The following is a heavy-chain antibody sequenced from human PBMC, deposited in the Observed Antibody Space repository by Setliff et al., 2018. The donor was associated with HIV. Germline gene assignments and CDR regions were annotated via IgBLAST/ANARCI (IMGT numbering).Heavy chain of an antibody. V-gene: IGHV4-61*02. J-gene: IGHJ5*02. CDR2: IHSSGGF. D-gene: IGHD1-1*01. Sequence: SETLSLTCTVSGDSINSGDYYWSWLRQPAGERLGYIGRIHSSGGFNYNPSLQSRLTLSIDISKNHFSLKLRSVTAADTAVYYCARVGTNWPSWFDPWGQGTQVTVSS. CDR3: ARVGTNWPSWFDP. CDR1: GDSINSGDYY.